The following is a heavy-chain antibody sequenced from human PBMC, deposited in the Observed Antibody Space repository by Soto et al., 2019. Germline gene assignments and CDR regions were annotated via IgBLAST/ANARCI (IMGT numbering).Heavy chain of an antibody. Sequence: PSETLSLTCTVSGGSMSRGDYYWSWIRQPPGKGLEWIGFIYHTGSTYYSPSLKNRVAISVDTSKNQFSLKLNSVTAADTAVYYCARDLWGYCGTDCYPLDVWGQGTTVTVSS. CDR2: IYHTGST. V-gene: IGHV4-30-4*02. D-gene: IGHD2-21*02. CDR1: GGSMSRGDYY. CDR3: ARDLWGYCGTDCYPLDV. J-gene: IGHJ6*02.